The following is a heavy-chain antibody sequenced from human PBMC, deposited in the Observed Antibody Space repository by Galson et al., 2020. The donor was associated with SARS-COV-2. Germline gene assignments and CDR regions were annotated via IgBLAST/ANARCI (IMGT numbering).Heavy chain of an antibody. CDR1: GITFSTYS. V-gene: IGHV3-30-3*01. CDR2: ITTAWINR. D-gene: IGHD3-10*01. J-gene: IGHJ4*02. CDR3: ARGPRLGELLSPFDY. Sequence: GESLSFSCATSGITFSTYSRHVCRHPPCHQPLWLSVITTAWINRYYADSVKGRFTISRDNSKNTLYVQMNSLRAEDTAVYYCARGPRLGELLSPFDYWGEGTLVTVSS.